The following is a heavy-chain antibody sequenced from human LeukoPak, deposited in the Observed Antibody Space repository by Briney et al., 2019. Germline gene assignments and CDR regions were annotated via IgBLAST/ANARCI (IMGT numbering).Heavy chain of an antibody. D-gene: IGHD3-10*01. Sequence: SVTVSCKASGGTFSSFGITWVRQAPGQGLEWMGRIIPMLGIVNYAQKFQGRVTITADKSTNTAYMELSSLRSEDTAVFYCARGPRGSLDYWGQGTLVTVSS. CDR2: IIPMLGIV. CDR1: GGTFSSFG. CDR3: ARGPRGSLDY. J-gene: IGHJ4*02. V-gene: IGHV1-69*04.